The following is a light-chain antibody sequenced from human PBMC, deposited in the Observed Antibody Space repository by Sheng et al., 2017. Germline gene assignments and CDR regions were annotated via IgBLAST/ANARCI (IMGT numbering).Light chain of an antibody. J-gene: IGKJ1*01. Sequence: IVMTQSPATVFVSPGESATLSCRASERIYSRLAWYQQKPGQPPRLLIYAASTRAADISTRFSGAGSGTEFTLTISSLEPEDFAVYYCQQRSNWPQTFGQGTKVEIK. CDR2: AAS. CDR3: QQRSNWPQT. CDR1: ERIYSR. V-gene: IGKV3-11*01.